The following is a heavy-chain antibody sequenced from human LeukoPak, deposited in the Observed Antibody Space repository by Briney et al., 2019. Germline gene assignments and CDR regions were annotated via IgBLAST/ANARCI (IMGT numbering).Heavy chain of an antibody. Sequence: ASVKFSCKASGYTFTGYYMHWVRQAPGQGLEWMGWINPNSGGTNYAQKFQGRATMTRDTSISTAYMELSRLRSDDTAVYYCATSRDGYNLVTFDYWGQGTLVTVSS. D-gene: IGHD5-12*01. CDR2: INPNSGGT. J-gene: IGHJ4*02. V-gene: IGHV1-2*02. CDR1: GYTFTGYY. CDR3: ATSRDGYNLVTFDY.